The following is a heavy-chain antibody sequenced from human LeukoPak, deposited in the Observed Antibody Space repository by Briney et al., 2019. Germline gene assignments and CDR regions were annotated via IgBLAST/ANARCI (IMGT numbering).Heavy chain of an antibody. CDR3: ARVDLYYYYMDV. CDR1: GLTFSSYS. J-gene: IGHJ6*03. V-gene: IGHV3-21*01. CDR2: ISSTNYI. Sequence: GGSLRLSCAAPGLTFSSYSMNWVRQAPGKGLEWVSSISSTNYIYHADSVKGRFTISRDIAKNSLYLRMNSLRAEDTAVYYCARVDLYYYYMDVWGKGTTVTISS.